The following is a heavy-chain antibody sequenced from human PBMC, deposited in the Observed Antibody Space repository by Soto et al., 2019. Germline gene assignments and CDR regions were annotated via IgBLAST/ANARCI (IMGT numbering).Heavy chain of an antibody. V-gene: IGHV3-23*01. J-gene: IGHJ4*02. CDR3: AKEKKDCSGGSCYYSSDY. D-gene: IGHD2-15*01. CDR2: ISGSGGNT. Sequence: PWGSLRLFCAASGFTFSSYAMNWVRQAPGKGLEWVSAISGSGGNTYYADSVKGRFTISRDNSKNTVYLQMNSLRAEDTAVYYCAKEKKDCSGGSCYYSSDYWGQGTLVTVS. CDR1: GFTFSSYA.